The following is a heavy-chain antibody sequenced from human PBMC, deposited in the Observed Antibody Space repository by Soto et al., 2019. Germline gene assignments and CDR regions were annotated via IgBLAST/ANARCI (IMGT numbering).Heavy chain of an antibody. Sequence: PSETLSLTCTVSGGSISSYYWSWIRQPPGKGLEWIGYFYYGGSPDYNPSFKSRVTISVDTSKNQFSLNLRSVAAADTAVYYCARRESSNWYAYFDYWGQGTLVTVSS. CDR2: FYYGGSP. V-gene: IGHV4-59*08. CDR3: ARRESSNWYAYFDY. CDR1: GGSISSYY. D-gene: IGHD6-13*01. J-gene: IGHJ4*02.